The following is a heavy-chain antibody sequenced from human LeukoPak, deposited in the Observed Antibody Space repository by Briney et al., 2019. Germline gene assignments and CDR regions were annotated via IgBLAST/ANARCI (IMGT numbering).Heavy chain of an antibody. CDR2: IRYDGTNK. CDR1: GFTFSSYG. J-gene: IGHJ4*02. Sequence: GGSLRLSCAASGFTFSSYGMHWVRQAPGKGLEWVAFIRYDGTNKYYADSVKGRFTISRDNSKNTLYLQMNSLRAEDTAVYYCARDRDYYDNFDYWGQGTLVTVSS. V-gene: IGHV3-30*02. CDR3: ARDRDYYDNFDY. D-gene: IGHD3-22*01.